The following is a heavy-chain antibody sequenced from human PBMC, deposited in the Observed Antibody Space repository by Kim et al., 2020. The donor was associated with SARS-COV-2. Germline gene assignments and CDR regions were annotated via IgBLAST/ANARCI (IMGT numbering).Heavy chain of an antibody. D-gene: IGHD3-10*01. CDR3: ARDSGWVHYYYYYGMDV. Sequence: GGSLRLSCAASGFTFSSYSMNWVRQAPGKGLEWVSYISSSSSTIYYADSVKGRFTISRDNAKNSLYLQMNSLRDEDTAVYYCARDSGWVHYYYYYGMDVWGQGTTVTVSS. V-gene: IGHV3-48*02. J-gene: IGHJ6*02. CDR2: ISSSSSTI. CDR1: GFTFSSYS.